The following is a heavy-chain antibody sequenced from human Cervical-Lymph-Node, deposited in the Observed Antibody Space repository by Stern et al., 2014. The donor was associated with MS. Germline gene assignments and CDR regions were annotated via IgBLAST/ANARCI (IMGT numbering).Heavy chain of an antibody. V-gene: IGHV4-59*01. CDR3: ARGREQWLPRSYWYFDL. CDR1: GGSISSYY. D-gene: IGHD6-19*01. CDR2: IYYSGST. Sequence: QLQLQESGPGLVKPSETLSLTCTVSGGSISSYYWSWIRQPPGKGLEWIGYIYYSGSTNYNPSLKSRVTISVDPSKNQFSLKLSSVTAADTAVYYCARGREQWLPRSYWYFDLWGRGTLVTVSS. J-gene: IGHJ2*01.